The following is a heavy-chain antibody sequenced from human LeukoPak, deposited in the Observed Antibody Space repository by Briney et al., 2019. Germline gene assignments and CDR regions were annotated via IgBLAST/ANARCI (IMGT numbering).Heavy chain of an antibody. V-gene: IGHV3-21*01. Sequence: PGGSRRLSCAPSGFTFSSYSMNWVRQAPGKGLEWVSSISSSSSYIYYADSVKGRFTISRDNAKNSLYLQMNSLRAEDTAVYYCARDLIQPPFDYWGQGTLVTVSS. CDR3: ARDLIQPPFDY. CDR2: ISSSSSYI. CDR1: GFTFSSYS. J-gene: IGHJ4*02. D-gene: IGHD5-18*01.